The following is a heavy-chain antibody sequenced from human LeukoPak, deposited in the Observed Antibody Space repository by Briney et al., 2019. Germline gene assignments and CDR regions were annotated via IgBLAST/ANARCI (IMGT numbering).Heavy chain of an antibody. CDR2: INHSGST. J-gene: IGHJ6*02. V-gene: IGHV4-34*01. D-gene: IGHD2-2*02. CDR3: AREGCSSTSCYTDVYYYYGMDV. CDR1: GGSFSGYY. Sequence: PSETLSLTCAVYGGSFSGYYWSWIRQPPGKGLEWIGEINHSGSTNYNPSLKSRVTISVDTSKNQLSLKLSSVTAADTAVYYCAREGCSSTSCYTDVYYYYGMDVWGQGTTVTVSS.